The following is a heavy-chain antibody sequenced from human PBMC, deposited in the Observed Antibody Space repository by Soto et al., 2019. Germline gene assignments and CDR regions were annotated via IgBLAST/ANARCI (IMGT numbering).Heavy chain of an antibody. CDR2: ISSNGGST. D-gene: IGHD3-10*01. J-gene: IGHJ6*03. CDR1: GFTFSSYA. CDR3: ARVGGSGSYYYYYMDV. Sequence: GGSLRLSCAASGFTFSSYAMHWVRQAPGKGLEYVSAISSNGGSTYYANSVKGRFTISRDNSKDTLYLQMGSLRAEDMAVYYCARVGGSGSYYYYYMDVWGKGTTVTVSS. V-gene: IGHV3-64*01.